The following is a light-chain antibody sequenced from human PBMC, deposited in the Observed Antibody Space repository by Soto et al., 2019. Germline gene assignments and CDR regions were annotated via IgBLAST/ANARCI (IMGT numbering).Light chain of an antibody. J-gene: IGKJ1*01. CDR1: HSVSGW. Sequence: DIQMTQSPSTLSASVGDRVTITCRASHSVSGWLAWYQQKPGKAPKLLIYKASSLESGVPSRFSGSGSGTEFTLTISTLQPDDFATYYCQHLGTFGQGTKV. CDR3: QHLGT. CDR2: KAS. V-gene: IGKV1-5*03.